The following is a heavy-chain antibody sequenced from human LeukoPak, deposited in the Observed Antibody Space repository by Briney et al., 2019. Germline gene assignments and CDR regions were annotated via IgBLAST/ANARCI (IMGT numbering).Heavy chain of an antibody. D-gene: IGHD3-10*01. CDR3: ARGAKFMVRGVSYYMDV. V-gene: IGHV1-18*01. Sequence: ASVKVSCKASGYTFTSYGISWVRQAPGQGLEWMGWISAYNGNTNYAQKFQGRVTMTRNTSISTAYMELSSLRSEDTAVYYCARGAKFMVRGVSYYMDVWGKGTTVTISS. J-gene: IGHJ6*03. CDR1: GYTFTSYG. CDR2: ISAYNGNT.